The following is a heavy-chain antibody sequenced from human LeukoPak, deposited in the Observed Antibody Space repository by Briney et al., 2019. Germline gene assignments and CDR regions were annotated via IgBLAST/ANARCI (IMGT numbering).Heavy chain of an antibody. CDR1: GFTFSSYW. J-gene: IGHJ5*02. V-gene: IGHV3-7*05. Sequence: GGSLRLSCAASGFTFSSYWMNWVRQAPGKGLEWVANIKQDGSEKYYVDSVKGRFTISRDNAKNFLYLQMNSLRAEDTALYYCARQDRGLEHSSGWYPWFDPWGQGTLVTVSS. CDR2: IKQDGSEK. CDR3: ARQDRGLEHSSGWYPWFDP. D-gene: IGHD6-19*01.